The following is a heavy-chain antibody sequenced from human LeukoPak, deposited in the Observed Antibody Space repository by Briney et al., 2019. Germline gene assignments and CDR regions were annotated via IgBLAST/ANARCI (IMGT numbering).Heavy chain of an antibody. Sequence: GRSLRLSCAASGFTFSSYAMHWVRQAPGKGLEWVAFIRYDGSNKYYADSVKGRFTISRDNSKNTLYLQMNSLRAEDTAVYYCAKPLQPKRQLWLLEQVVAATPADYWGQGTLVTVSS. D-gene: IGHD2-15*01. CDR3: AKPLQPKRQLWLLEQVVAATPADY. V-gene: IGHV3-30*02. J-gene: IGHJ4*02. CDR2: IRYDGSNK. CDR1: GFTFSSYA.